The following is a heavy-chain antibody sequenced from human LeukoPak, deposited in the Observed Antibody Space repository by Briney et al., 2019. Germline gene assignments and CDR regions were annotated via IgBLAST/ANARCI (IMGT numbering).Heavy chain of an antibody. D-gene: IGHD2-15*01. CDR2: IYYSGST. CDR1: GGSISSYY. V-gene: IGHV4-59*01. J-gene: IGHJ4*02. CDR3: ARVSADCSGGSCYSRDYYFDY. Sequence: SETLSLTRTVSGGSISSYYWSWIRQPPGKGLEWIGYIYYSGSTNYNPSLKSRVTISVDTSKNQFSLKLSSVAAADTAVYYCARVSADCSGGSCYSRDYYFDYWGQGTLVTVSS.